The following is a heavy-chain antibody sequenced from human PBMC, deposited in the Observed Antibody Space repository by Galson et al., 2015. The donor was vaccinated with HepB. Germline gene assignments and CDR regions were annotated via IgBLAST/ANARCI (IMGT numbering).Heavy chain of an antibody. CDR3: ASGDTAMVLFDY. V-gene: IGHV3-21*01. Sequence: SLRLSCAASGFTFSSYSMNWVRQAPGKGLEWVSSISSSSSYIYYADSVKGRFTISRDNAKNSLYLQMNSLRAEDTAVYYCASGDTAMVLFDYWGQGTLVTVSS. CDR2: ISSSSSYI. J-gene: IGHJ4*02. D-gene: IGHD5-18*01. CDR1: GFTFSSYS.